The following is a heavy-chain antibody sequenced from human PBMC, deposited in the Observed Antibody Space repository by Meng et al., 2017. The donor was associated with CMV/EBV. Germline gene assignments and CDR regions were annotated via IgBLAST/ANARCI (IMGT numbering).Heavy chain of an antibody. V-gene: IGHV3-30*02. CDR2: IRYDGSNK. CDR3: AKHHGYCSSTSCRSFDY. CDR1: GFTFSSYG. D-gene: IGHD2-2*01. J-gene: IGHJ4*02. Sequence: GESLKISCAASGFTFSSYGMHWVRQAPGKGLEWVAFIRYDGSNKYYADSVKGRFTISRDNSKNTLYLQMNSPRAEDTAVYYCAKHHGYCSSTSCRSFDYWGQGTLVTVSS.